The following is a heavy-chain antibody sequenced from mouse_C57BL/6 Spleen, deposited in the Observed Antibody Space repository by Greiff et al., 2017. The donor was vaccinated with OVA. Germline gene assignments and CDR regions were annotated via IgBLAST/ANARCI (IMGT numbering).Heavy chain of an antibody. CDR2: IRNKANGYTT. V-gene: IGHV7-3*01. Sequence: EVKLMESGGGLVQPGGSLSLSCAASGFTFTDYYMSWVRQPPGKALEWLGFIRNKANGYTTEYSASVKGRFTISRDNSQSILYLQMNALRAEDSATYYCARGGNLPFDYWGQGTTLTVSS. J-gene: IGHJ2*01. CDR3: ARGGNLPFDY. D-gene: IGHD2-1*01. CDR1: GFTFTDYY.